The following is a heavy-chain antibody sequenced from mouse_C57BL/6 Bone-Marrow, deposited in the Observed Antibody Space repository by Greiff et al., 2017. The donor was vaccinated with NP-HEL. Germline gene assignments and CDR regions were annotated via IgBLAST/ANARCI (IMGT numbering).Heavy chain of an antibody. CDR1: GFTFSNYW. Sequence: EVKLMESGGGLVQPGGSMKLSCVASGFTFSNYWMNWVRQSPEKGLEWVAQIRLKSDNYATHYAESVKGRFTISRDDSKSSVYLQMNNLRAEDTGIYYCTSYGLWYFDVWGTGTTVTVSS. CDR3: TSYGLWYFDV. V-gene: IGHV6-3*01. CDR2: IRLKSDNYAT. D-gene: IGHD1-1*01. J-gene: IGHJ1*03.